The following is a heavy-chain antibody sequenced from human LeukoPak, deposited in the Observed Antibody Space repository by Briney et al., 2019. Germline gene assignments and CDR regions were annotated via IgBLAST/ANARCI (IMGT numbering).Heavy chain of an antibody. V-gene: IGHV3-73*01. Sequence: GGSLRLSCAASGFTFSGSAMRWVRQASGEGLEWGGRIRSKGDSDTTAYAASVNGRFTISRDDSKNTAYLQMNSLKTEDTAVYYCTRDGGEVPRGTYYFDYWGQGTLVTVSS. CDR1: GFTFSGSA. J-gene: IGHJ4*02. CDR2: IRSKGDSDTT. CDR3: TRDGGEVPRGTYYFDY. D-gene: IGHD3-16*01.